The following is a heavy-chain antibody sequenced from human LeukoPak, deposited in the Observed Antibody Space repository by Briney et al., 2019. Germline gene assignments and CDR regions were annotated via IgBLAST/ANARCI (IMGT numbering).Heavy chain of an antibody. CDR3: ARGSLGGGDVET. Sequence: ASVKVSCKASGYTFTTFDINWVRQATGQGLEWMGWVSPNSGITGYAQKFQDRVTITGDTSISTAYMELSSLRSEDTAVYYCARGSLGGGDVETWGQGTLVTVSS. CDR2: VSPNSGIT. J-gene: IGHJ4*02. V-gene: IGHV1-8*03. CDR1: GYTFTTFD. D-gene: IGHD2-21*02.